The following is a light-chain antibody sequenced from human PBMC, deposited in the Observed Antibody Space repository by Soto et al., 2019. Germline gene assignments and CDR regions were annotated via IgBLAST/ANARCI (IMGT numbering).Light chain of an antibody. Sequence: EVVMPQSPATLSVSPGERATLSCRASQRVSSNLAWYQQKPGQAPRLLIYGVSTRATGIPDRFSGSGSGTDFTLTISRLEPEDFAVYYCQQYGSSGTFGQGTKLAIK. CDR3: QQYGSSGT. CDR1: QRVSSN. CDR2: GVS. J-gene: IGKJ1*01. V-gene: IGKV3-20*01.